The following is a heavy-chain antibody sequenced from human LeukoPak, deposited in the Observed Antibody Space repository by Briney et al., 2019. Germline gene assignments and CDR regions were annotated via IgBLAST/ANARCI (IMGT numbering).Heavy chain of an antibody. CDR2: INAGNGNT. V-gene: IGHV1-3*01. CDR1: GYTFTSYA. D-gene: IGHD5-18*01. J-gene: IGHJ4*02. CDR3: ARDYGYSYSFDY. Sequence: ASVKVSCKASGYTFTSYAMHWVRQAPGQRLEWMGWINAGNGNTKYSQKFQGRVTITRDTSASTAYMELSSLRSDDTAVYYCARDYGYSYSFDYWGQGTLVTVSS.